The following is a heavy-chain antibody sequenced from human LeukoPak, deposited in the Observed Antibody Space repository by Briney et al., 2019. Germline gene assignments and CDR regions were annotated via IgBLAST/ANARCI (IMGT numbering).Heavy chain of an antibody. CDR1: GGSITSSSYY. D-gene: IGHD6-19*01. Sequence: PSETLSLTCTVSGGSITSSSYYWGWIRQPPGKGLVWIGCIYYSGSTYYNPSLKSRVTISVDTSKNQFSLKLSSVTAADTAVYYCARRDSSGVVPRWDYWGQGTLVTVSS. CDR2: IYYSGST. J-gene: IGHJ4*02. V-gene: IGHV4-39*01. CDR3: ARRDSSGVVPRWDY.